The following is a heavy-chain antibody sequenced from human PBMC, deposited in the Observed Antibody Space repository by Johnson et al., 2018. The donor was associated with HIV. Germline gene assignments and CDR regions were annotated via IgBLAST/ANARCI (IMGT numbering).Heavy chain of an antibody. Sequence: VQLVESGGGLVQPGGSLRLSCAASGFTFSSYWMSWVRQAPGKGLEWVANIEHDGSEKYYADSVKGRFTISRDNSKNTLYLQMNSLRAADTAVYYCARDADTAMVTGGSFDIWGQGTMVTVSS. CDR2: IEHDGSEK. CDR1: GFTFSSYW. CDR3: ARDADTAMVTGGSFDI. V-gene: IGHV3-7*01. D-gene: IGHD5-18*01. J-gene: IGHJ3*02.